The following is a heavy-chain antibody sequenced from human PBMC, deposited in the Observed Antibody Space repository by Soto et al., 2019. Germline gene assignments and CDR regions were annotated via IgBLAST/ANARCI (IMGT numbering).Heavy chain of an antibody. CDR1: GYTFATHW. CDR2: IYPGDSDT. Sequence: PGESLKISCKGSGYTFATHWIAWVRQMPGKGLEWMWIIYPGDSDTRYSPSFQGQVTISADKSFSTAYLQWSTLKASDTAIYFCARLELTGLRHWGQGTPVTVSS. J-gene: IGHJ4*02. V-gene: IGHV5-51*01. D-gene: IGHD3-9*01. CDR3: ARLELTGLRH.